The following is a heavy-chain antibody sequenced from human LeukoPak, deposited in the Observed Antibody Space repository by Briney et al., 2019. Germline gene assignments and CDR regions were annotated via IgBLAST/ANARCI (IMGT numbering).Heavy chain of an antibody. D-gene: IGHD2-15*01. CDR2: ISYDGSNK. Sequence: PGGSLRLSYAASGFTFSSYAMHWVRQAPGKGLEWVAVISYDGSNKYYADSVKGRFTISRDNSKNTLYLQMNSLRAEDTALYYCARGQDIVVVVSTTDHIYNWFDPWGQGTLVTVSS. CDR1: GFTFSSYA. V-gene: IGHV3-30-3*01. CDR3: ARGQDIVVVVSTTDHIYNWFDP. J-gene: IGHJ5*02.